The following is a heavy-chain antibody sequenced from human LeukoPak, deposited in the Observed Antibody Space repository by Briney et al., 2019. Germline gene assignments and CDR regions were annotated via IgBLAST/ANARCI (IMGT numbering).Heavy chain of an antibody. J-gene: IGHJ4*02. V-gene: IGHV3-74*01. CDR1: GFILSDYG. CDR3: ARDGYYSFDN. CDR2: IYSDGSST. Sequence: GGSLRLSCAASGFILSDYGMQCVRQAPGKGVMWVSRIYSDGSSTIYADSVNGRFTISRDKAKNTLYLQMNSLRVEDTAVYYCARDGYYSFDNGGQGSLVTVSS. D-gene: IGHD5-18*01.